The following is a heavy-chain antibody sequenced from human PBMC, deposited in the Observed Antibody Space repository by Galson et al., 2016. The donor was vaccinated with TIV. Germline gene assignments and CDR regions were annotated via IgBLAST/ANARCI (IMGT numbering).Heavy chain of an antibody. CDR1: GFEFHNAW. Sequence: SLRLSCAASGFEFHNAWMSWVRQAPGKGLEWVGRIRSNFDGGTTDYAAPVKGRFTISRDDSKGTLYLQMNSLKTEDIAVYFCATENTYYVSSGYWYFDSWGQGTLVTVSS. J-gene: IGHJ4*02. V-gene: IGHV3-15*01. D-gene: IGHD3-22*01. CDR2: IRSNFDGGTT. CDR3: ATENTYYVSSGYWYFDS.